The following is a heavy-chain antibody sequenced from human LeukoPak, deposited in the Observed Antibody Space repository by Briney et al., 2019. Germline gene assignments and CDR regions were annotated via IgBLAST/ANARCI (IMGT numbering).Heavy chain of an antibody. V-gene: IGHV3-7*01. D-gene: IGHD3-3*01. CDR3: ARPQTVGEWYNWFDP. CDR2: IKQDGSEK. Sequence: GGSLRLSCAASGFTFSSYWMSWVRQAPGKGLEWVANIKQDGSEKYYVDSVKGRFTISRDNAKNSLYLQMNSLRAEDTAVYYCARPQTVGEWYNWFDPWGQGTLVTVSS. CDR1: GFTFSSYW. J-gene: IGHJ5*02.